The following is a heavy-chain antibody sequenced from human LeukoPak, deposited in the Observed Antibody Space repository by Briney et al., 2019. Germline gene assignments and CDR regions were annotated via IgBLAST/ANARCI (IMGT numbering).Heavy chain of an antibody. CDR1: GFTFGDYA. J-gene: IGHJ4*02. V-gene: IGHV3-49*04. D-gene: IGHD3-10*01. CDR3: TRGGQLLGKGYFFDY. Sequence: GRSLSLSCTTSGFTFGDYAMSWVRQAPGKGLEWVGLVRSKAYGGSTESATSVKGRFTFSRDDSKSIAYLQVSSLTTEDTAVYFCTRGGQLLGKGYFFDYWGQGTVVTVSS. CDR2: VRSKAYGGST.